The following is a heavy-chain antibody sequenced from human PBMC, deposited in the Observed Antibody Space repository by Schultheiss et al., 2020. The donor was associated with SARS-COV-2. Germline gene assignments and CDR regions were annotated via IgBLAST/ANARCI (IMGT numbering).Heavy chain of an antibody. J-gene: IGHJ6*03. D-gene: IGHD2-8*01. V-gene: IGHV3-30*14. CDR3: ARDRMVYASRANYYYYYMDV. CDR2: ISYDGSNK. Sequence: GGSLRLSCAASGFTFSDYYMSWIRQAPGKGLEWVAVISYDGSNKYYADSVKGRFTISRHNSKNTLYLQMNSLRAEDTAVYYCARDRMVYASRANYYYYYMDVWGKGTTVTVSS. CDR1: GFTFSDYY.